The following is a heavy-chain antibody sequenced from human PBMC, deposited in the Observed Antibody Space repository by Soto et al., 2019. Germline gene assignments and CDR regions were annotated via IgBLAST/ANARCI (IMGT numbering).Heavy chain of an antibody. CDR3: ARDRGYGDYVEYFQH. D-gene: IGHD4-17*01. J-gene: IGHJ1*01. CDR1: GFTVSSNY. CDR2: IYSGGST. Sequence: EVQLVESGGGLVQPGGSLRLSCAASGFTVSSNYMRWVRQAPGKGLEWVSVIYSGGSTYYADSVKGRFTISRDNSKNTLYLQMNSLRAEDTAVYYCARDRGYGDYVEYFQHGGQGTLVTVSS. V-gene: IGHV3-66*01.